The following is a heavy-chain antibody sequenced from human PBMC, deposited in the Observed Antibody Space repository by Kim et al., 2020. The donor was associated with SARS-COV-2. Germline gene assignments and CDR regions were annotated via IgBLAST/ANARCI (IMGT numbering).Heavy chain of an antibody. J-gene: IGHJ4*02. D-gene: IGHD4-17*01. CDR3: TTDLTGLTTVTSQTDY. V-gene: IGHV3-15*01. Sequence: PVKGRFTISRDDSKNTLYLQMNSLKTEDTAVYYCTTDLTGLTTVTSQTDYWGQGTLVTVSS.